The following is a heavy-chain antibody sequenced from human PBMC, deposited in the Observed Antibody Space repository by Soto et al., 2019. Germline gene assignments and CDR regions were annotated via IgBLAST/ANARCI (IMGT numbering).Heavy chain of an antibody. D-gene: IGHD2-8*01. J-gene: IGHJ4*02. CDR1: GFTFSNAW. Sequence: EVQLVESGGGLVKPGGSLRLSCAASGFTFSNAWMSWVRQAPGKGLEWVGRIKSKTDGGTTDYAAPVKGRFTISRDDSKNTLYLQMNSLKTEDTAVYYCTPGEVVLMVNAMTWGQGTLVTVSS. V-gene: IGHV3-15*01. CDR3: TPGEVVLMVNAMT. CDR2: IKSKTDGGTT.